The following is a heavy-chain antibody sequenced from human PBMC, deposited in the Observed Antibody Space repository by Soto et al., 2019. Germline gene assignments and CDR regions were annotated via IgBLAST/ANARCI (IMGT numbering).Heavy chain of an antibody. CDR1: GFTFDDYA. CDR3: AKEEDGMDV. J-gene: IGHJ6*02. V-gene: IGHV3-9*01. CDR2: ISWNSGSI. Sequence: EVQLVESGGGLVQPGRSLRLSCATSGFTFDDYAMHWVRQGPGKGLEWISGISWNSGSIGYADSVKGRVTISRDNAKNSLYLQMNSLRAEDTALYYCAKEEDGMDVWGQGTTVTVSS.